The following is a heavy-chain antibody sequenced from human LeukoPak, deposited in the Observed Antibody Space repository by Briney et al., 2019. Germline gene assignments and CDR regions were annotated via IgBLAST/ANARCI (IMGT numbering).Heavy chain of an antibody. J-gene: IGHJ3*02. CDR1: GGSFSGYY. CDR3: AIGRRIAARRAFDI. CDR2: INHSGST. D-gene: IGHD6-6*01. V-gene: IGHV4-34*01. Sequence: NPSETLSLTCAVYGGSFSGYYWSWIRQPPGKGLEWIGEINHSGSTNYNPSLKSRVTISVDTSKNQFSLKLSSVTAADTAVYYCAIGRRIAARRAFDIWGQGTMVTVSS.